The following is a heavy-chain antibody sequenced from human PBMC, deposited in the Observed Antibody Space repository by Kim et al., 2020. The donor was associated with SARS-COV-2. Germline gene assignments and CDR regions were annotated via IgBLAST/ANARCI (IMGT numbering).Heavy chain of an antibody. CDR3: ARARGDGSGSYYHWYFDL. CDR1: GFTFSSYS. CDR2: ISSSSSYI. J-gene: IGHJ2*01. Sequence: GGSLRLSCAASGFTFSSYSMNWVRQAPGKGLEWVSSISSSSSYIYYSDSVKGRFTISRDNAKNSLYLQMNSLRAEDTAVYYCARARGDGSGSYYHWYFDLWGRGTLVTVSS. D-gene: IGHD3-10*01. V-gene: IGHV3-21*01.